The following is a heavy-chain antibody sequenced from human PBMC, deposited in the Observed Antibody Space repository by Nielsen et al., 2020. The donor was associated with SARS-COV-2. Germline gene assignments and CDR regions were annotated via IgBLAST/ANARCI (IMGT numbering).Heavy chain of an antibody. CDR1: GGSISSGGYY. CDR2: IYYSGST. Sequence: SETLSLTCTVSGGSISSGGYYWSWIRQHPGKGLEWIGYIYYSGSTYYNPSLKSRVTISVDTSKNQFPLKLSSVTAADTAVYYCVSIAVTTHAFDIWGQGTMVTVSS. V-gene: IGHV4-31*03. CDR3: VSIAVTTHAFDI. D-gene: IGHD4-17*01. J-gene: IGHJ3*02.